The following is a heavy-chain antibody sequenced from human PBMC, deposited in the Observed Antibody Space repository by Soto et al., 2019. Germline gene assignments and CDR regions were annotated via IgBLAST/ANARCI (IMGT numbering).Heavy chain of an antibody. CDR2: IYYSGGT. CDR1: GGSMSSYY. V-gene: IGHV4-59*08. Sequence: SQTLSLTCTVSGGSMSSYYWSWIRQPPGKGLEWIGYIYYSGGTNYNPSLKSRVTISVDTSKNQFSLKLSSVTAADTAVYYCARQKGDFWSGYSYYYYHYMDVWGKGTTVTVSS. CDR3: ARQKGDFWSGYSYYYYHYMDV. D-gene: IGHD3-3*01. J-gene: IGHJ6*03.